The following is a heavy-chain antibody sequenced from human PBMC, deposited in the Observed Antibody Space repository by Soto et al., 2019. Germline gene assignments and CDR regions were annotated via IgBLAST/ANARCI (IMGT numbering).Heavy chain of an antibody. CDR3: AKAYDFWGGYTLLSGMDV. CDR1: GFTFDDYT. Sequence: GGSLRLSCAASGFTFDDYTMHWVRQAPGKGLEWVSLISWDGGSTYYADSVKGRFTISRDNSKNSLYLQMNSLRTEDTALYYCAKAYDFWGGYTLLSGMDVWGQGTTVTVSS. V-gene: IGHV3-43*01. J-gene: IGHJ6*02. D-gene: IGHD3-3*01. CDR2: ISWDGGST.